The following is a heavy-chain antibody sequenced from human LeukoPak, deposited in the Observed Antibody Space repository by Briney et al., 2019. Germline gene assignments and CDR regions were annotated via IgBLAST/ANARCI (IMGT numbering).Heavy chain of an antibody. Sequence: GESLKISCKGSGYSLTSYWIGWVRQMPGKGLEWMGIIYPADSDTTYSPSFEGQVTISADKSIDTVYLQWSSLKASDTATYYCARQSRDGSKTRGYYFDSWGQGTLVTVSS. D-gene: IGHD3-10*01. CDR1: GYSLTSYW. CDR3: ARQSRDGSKTRGYYFDS. CDR2: IYPADSDT. V-gene: IGHV5-51*01. J-gene: IGHJ4*02.